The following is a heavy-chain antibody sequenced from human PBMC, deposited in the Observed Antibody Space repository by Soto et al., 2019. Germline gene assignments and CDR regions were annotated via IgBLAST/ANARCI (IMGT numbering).Heavy chain of an antibody. CDR2: ISYDGSNK. V-gene: IGHV3-30*18. CDR1: GFTFSIYG. CDR3: AKFGIADVFDI. Sequence: QVQLVESGGGVVQPGRSLRLSCAASGFTFSIYGMNWVRQAPGKGLEWVAVISYDGSNKYYGDSVKGRFTISRDNSKNSLPLQMNSLRAEDTAVYYCAKFGIADVFDIWGQGTMVTVSS. J-gene: IGHJ3*02. D-gene: IGHD6-13*01.